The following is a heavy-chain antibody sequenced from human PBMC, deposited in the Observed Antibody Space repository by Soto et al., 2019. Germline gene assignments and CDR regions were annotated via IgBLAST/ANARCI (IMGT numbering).Heavy chain of an antibody. CDR1: GFSLSTSGVG. Sequence: QITLKESGPTLVKPTQTLTLTCTFSGFSLSTSGVGVGWIRQPPGKALEWLALIYWDDDKRYSPSLKSRLTISKDTPKNQVVLTLTHMDPVDTATYYCAHVGYCISFSCSNWFDPWGQGTLVTVSS. D-gene: IGHD2-2*01. V-gene: IGHV2-5*02. J-gene: IGHJ5*02. CDR2: IYWDDDK. CDR3: AHVGYCISFSCSNWFDP.